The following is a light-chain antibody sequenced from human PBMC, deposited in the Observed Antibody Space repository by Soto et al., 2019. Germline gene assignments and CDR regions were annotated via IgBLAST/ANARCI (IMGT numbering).Light chain of an antibody. CDR3: QQRSNWPLT. V-gene: IGKV3-11*01. CDR1: QSVSSY. Sequence: EIVLTQSPATLSLSPGERATLSCRASQSVSSYLAWYQQKAGPAPRLLIYDASNRATGIPARFSGSGSGTDFTLTISSLEPEHFAVYYCQQRSNWPLTFGGGTKVEIK. CDR2: DAS. J-gene: IGKJ4*01.